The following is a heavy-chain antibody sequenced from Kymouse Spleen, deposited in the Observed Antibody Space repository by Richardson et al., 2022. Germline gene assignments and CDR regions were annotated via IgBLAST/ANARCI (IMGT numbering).Heavy chain of an antibody. D-gene: IGHD2-8*01. Sequence: QVQLQESGPGLVKPSETLSLTCTVSGGSISSYYWSWIRQPPGKGLEWIGYIYYSGSTNYNPSLKSRVTISVDTSKNQFSLKLSSVTAADTAVYYCARDGCTNGVCFDYWGQGTLVTVSS. V-gene: IGHV4-59*01. CDR3: ARDGCTNGVCFDY. CDR2: IYYSGST. CDR1: GGSISSYY. J-gene: IGHJ4*02.